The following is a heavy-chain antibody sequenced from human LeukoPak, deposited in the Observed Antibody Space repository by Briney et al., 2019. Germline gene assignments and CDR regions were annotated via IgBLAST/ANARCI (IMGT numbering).Heavy chain of an antibody. D-gene: IGHD6-19*01. V-gene: IGHV1-18*01. Sequence: ASVKVSCKASGYTFTHHGITWVRQAPGQGLERMGWISAYNGDTIYAQKVQGRVTMTTDTSTTTAYMELRSLTSDDTALYYCARDPSNTSGRYQYFDLWGRGTLVTVSS. J-gene: IGHJ2*01. CDR3: ARDPSNTSGRYQYFDL. CDR1: GYTFTHHG. CDR2: ISAYNGDT.